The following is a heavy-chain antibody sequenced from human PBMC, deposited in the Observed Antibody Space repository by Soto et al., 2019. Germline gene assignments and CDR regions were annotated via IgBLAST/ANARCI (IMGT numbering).Heavy chain of an antibody. Sequence: ASVKVSRKXSRYTFTNFYIHWLRQAPGQGLEWMGIINPSGGSTTYPQKFQGRVTMTRDTSTSTVHMQLITLRSEDTAVYYCARTQGGRPLDGWGPGTTVTVSS. CDR2: INPSGGST. V-gene: IGHV1-46*01. CDR3: ARTQGGRPLDG. CDR1: RYTFTNFY. J-gene: IGHJ6*02. D-gene: IGHD3-16*01.